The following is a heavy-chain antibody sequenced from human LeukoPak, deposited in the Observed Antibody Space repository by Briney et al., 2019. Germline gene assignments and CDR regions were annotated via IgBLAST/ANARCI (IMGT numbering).Heavy chain of an antibody. V-gene: IGHV3-20*04. D-gene: IGHD3-3*01. CDR3: ARPHLYDFWSGYYTN. J-gene: IGHJ4*02. CDR1: GFTFDDYG. Sequence: PGGSLRLSCAASGFTFDDYGMSWVRQAPGKGLEWVSGINWNGGSTGYADSAKGRFTISRDNAKNSLYLQMNSLRAEDTALYYCARPHLYDFWSGYYTNWGQGTLVTVSS. CDR2: INWNGGST.